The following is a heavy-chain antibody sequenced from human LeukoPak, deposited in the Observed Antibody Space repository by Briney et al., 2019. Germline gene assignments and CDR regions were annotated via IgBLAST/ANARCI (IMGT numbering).Heavy chain of an antibody. Sequence: SETLSLTCAVSGYSISSGYYLGWIRQPPGKGLEWIGSIYHSGSTYYNPSLKSGVTISVDTSKNQFSLKVTSVTAADTALYYCARGSGYSNYFDYWGQGTLVTVSS. CDR3: ARGSGYSNYFDY. CDR2: IYHSGST. J-gene: IGHJ4*02. CDR1: GYSISSGYY. V-gene: IGHV4-38-2*01. D-gene: IGHD5-12*01.